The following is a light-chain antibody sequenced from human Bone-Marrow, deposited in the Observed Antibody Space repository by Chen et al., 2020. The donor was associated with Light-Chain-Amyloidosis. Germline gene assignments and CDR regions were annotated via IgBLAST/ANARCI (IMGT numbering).Light chain of an antibody. CDR2: DDS. Sequence: SYVLTQPSSVSVAPGQTATIACGGNNIGSTSVHWYQQTPGQAPLLVVYDDSDRPSGIPERLSGSTAGNTATMTISRVEAADEADYYCQVWDSSSDRPVFGGGTKLTVL. CDR1: NIGSTS. V-gene: IGLV3-21*02. CDR3: QVWDSSSDRPV. J-gene: IGLJ3*02.